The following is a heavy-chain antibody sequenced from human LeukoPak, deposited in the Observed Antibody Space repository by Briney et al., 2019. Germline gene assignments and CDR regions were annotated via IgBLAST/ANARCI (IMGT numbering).Heavy chain of an antibody. V-gene: IGHV3-7*01. Sequence: GGCLRLSCAASGFTFSSYWMSWVRQAPGKGLEWVANIKQDGSQRYYVDSVKGRFTISRDNAKNSLYLQMDSLRAEDTALYYCARARVSLFGGSGYWGQGTLVTVSS. CDR3: ARARVSLFGGSGY. CDR1: GFTFSSYW. J-gene: IGHJ4*02. D-gene: IGHD3-3*01. CDR2: IKQDGSQR.